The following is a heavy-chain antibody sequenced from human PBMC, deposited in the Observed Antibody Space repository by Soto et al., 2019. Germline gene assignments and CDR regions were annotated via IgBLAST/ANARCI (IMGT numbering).Heavy chain of an antibody. J-gene: IGHJ4*02. Sequence: KPSETLSLTCTVSGGSISTYYWSRIRQPPGGTLEWIGYIYASGVTTYNPSLESRVTMSVDMPNNEFSLELTSLTAADTAVYYCARSHSFDGSIYHYYFDFWGQGTLVTAPQ. V-gene: IGHV4-59*01. CDR3: ARSHSFDGSIYHYYFDF. CDR1: GGSISTYY. D-gene: IGHD3-10*01. CDR2: IYASGVT.